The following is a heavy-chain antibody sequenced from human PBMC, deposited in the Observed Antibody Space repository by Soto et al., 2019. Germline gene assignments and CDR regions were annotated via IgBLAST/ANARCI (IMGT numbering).Heavy chain of an antibody. J-gene: IGHJ6*03. CDR1: GCAISSYY. CDR2: IYYSGST. CDR3: ARGVVVRSYYYYYMDV. Sequence: PSETLSLTCTVSGCAISSYYWSWIRQPPGKGLEWIGYIYYSGSTNYNPSLKSRVTISVDTSKNQFSLKLSSVTAADTAVYYCARGVVVRSYYYYYMDVWGKGTTVTVS. V-gene: IGHV4-59*01. D-gene: IGHD2-21*01.